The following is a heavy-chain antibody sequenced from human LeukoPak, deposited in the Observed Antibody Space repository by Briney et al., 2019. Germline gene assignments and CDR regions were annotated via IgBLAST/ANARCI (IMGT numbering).Heavy chain of an antibody. V-gene: IGHV3-15*01. J-gene: IGHJ4*02. CDR2: IKSKTDGATR. D-gene: IGHD2-21*02. CDR3: AKDISAGDCPDY. CDR1: GFTVSNAW. Sequence: KSGGSLRLSCAASGFTVSNAWMTWVRQAPGKGLEWVGRIKSKTDGATRDYAAPVKGRFTMSRDASKNTLYLQMNSLRAEDTAVYYCAKDISAGDCPDYWGQGTLVTVSS.